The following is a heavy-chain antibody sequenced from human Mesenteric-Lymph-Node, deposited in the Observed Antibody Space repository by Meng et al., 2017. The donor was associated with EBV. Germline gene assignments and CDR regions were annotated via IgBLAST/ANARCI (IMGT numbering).Heavy chain of an antibody. J-gene: IGHJ4*02. CDR1: GGSNTSGDW. CDR2: VYHRGSS. V-gene: IGHV4-4*02. D-gene: IGHD3-16*01. CDR3: ARGLGGSRNYYFDY. Sequence: QGHLQESGPGLVKPSGTLSLTCTISGGSNTSGDWWSWVRQTPGKGLEWIGQVYHRGSSSYNPSLKSRATISVDNSNNQFSLRLTSVTAADTAVYYCARGLGGSRNYYFDYWGQGTLVTVSS.